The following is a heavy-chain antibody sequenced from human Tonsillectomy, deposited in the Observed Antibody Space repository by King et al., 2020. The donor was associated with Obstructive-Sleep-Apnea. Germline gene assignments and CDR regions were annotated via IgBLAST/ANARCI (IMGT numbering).Heavy chain of an antibody. D-gene: IGHD2-2*01. V-gene: IGHV4-31*03. Sequence: VQLQESGPGLVKPSQTLSLTCTVSGGSISSVGYYWSWIRQHPGKGLEWIGYLYYSGSTYYNPSLKSRVTTSVDTSKNQFSLKLSSVTAADPAVYYCARGAMTLGAFDIWGQGTMVTVSS. CDR1: GGSISSVGYY. CDR3: ARGAMTLGAFDI. CDR2: LYYSGST. J-gene: IGHJ3*02.